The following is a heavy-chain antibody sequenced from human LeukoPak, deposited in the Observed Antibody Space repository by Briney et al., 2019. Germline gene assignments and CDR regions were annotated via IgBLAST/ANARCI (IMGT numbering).Heavy chain of an antibody. Sequence: PSETLSLTCTASGGSISSSTYFWGWIRQPPGKGLEWIGSIYYSGSTYYNPSLKSRVTISVDTSKKQFSLKLTSVTAADTAVYYCARPRENYYDSSGYFVYWGQGTLVTVSS. D-gene: IGHD3-22*01. J-gene: IGHJ4*02. V-gene: IGHV4-39*01. CDR1: GGSISSSTYF. CDR2: IYYSGST. CDR3: ARPRENYYDSSGYFVY.